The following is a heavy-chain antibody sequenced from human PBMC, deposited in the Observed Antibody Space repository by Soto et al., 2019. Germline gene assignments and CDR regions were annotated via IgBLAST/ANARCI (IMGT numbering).Heavy chain of an antibody. CDR1: GGSIISHY. V-gene: IGHV4-59*11. Sequence: QVQLQESGPGLVKPSETLSLTCSVSGGSIISHYWSWIRQPPGKGLEWIGYIHYSGSTDYNPSLKXRXTXLVDTSKNQFALKLSSVTAADTAVYYCARGGWSLDYWGQGTLVTVSS. CDR3: ARGGWSLDY. J-gene: IGHJ4*02. CDR2: IHYSGST. D-gene: IGHD2-15*01.